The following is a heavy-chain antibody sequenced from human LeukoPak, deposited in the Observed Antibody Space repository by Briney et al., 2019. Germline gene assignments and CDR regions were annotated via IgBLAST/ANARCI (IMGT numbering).Heavy chain of an antibody. J-gene: IGHJ4*02. Sequence: GGSLRLSCIASGFTFSNYGMSWVRQAPGKGLEWVSSISSSSSYIYYADSVKGRFTISRDNAKNSLYLQMNSLRAEDTAVYYCARRQRVLNSSGSSDYWGQGTLVTVSS. CDR2: ISSSSSYI. D-gene: IGHD3-22*01. CDR3: ARRQRVLNSSGSSDY. V-gene: IGHV3-21*01. CDR1: GFTFSNYG.